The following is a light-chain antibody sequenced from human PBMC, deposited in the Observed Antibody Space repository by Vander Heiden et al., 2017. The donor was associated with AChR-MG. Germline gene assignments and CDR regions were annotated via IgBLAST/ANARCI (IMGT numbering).Light chain of an antibody. J-gene: IGLJ1*01. CDR2: DVH. CDR3: WSFGTGRFV. CDR1: SSDIGDYTY. Sequence: QSALTQPRSVSGSPGQSVTISCTGTSSDIGDYTYVSWYQQYPGRAPKLILYDVHKRPSGVPDRFAGSKSDNTASLFISGLQPEDEADYYCWSFGTGRFVFGPGTAVTV. V-gene: IGLV2-11*01.